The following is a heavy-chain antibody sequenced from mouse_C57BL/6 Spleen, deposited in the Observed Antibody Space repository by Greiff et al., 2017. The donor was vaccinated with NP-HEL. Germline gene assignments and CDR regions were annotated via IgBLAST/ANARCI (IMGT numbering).Heavy chain of an antibody. V-gene: IGHV1-62-2*01. CDR2: FYPGSGSI. CDR1: GYTFTEYT. Sequence: VQLQQSGAELVKPGASVKLSCKASGYTFTEYTIHWVKQRSGQGLEWIGWFYPGSGSIKYNEKFKDKATLTADKSSSTVYMELSRLTSEDSAVDCCARHEGNYDRSSYDYYAMDYWGQGTSVTVSS. CDR3: ARHEGNYDRSSYDYYAMDY. D-gene: IGHD1-1*01. J-gene: IGHJ4*01.